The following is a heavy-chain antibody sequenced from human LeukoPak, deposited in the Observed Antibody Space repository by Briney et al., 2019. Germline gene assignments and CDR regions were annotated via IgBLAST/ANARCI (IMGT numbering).Heavy chain of an antibody. CDR1: GYTFTGYY. CDR3: ARDWYAGYYYYY. CDR2: INPNSGGT. J-gene: IGHJ4*02. Sequence: ASVKVSCKASGYTFTGYYMHWVRQAPGQGLEWMGWINPNSGGTNYAQKFQGRVTMTRDTSISTAYMELSRLRSDDTAVYYCARDWYAGYYYYYWGQGTLVTVSS. V-gene: IGHV1-2*02. D-gene: IGHD3-22*01.